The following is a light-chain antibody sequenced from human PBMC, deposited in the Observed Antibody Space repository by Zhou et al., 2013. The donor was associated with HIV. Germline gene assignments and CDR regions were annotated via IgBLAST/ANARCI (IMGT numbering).Light chain of an antibody. V-gene: IGKV1-27*01. CDR2: AAS. CDR3: QEYNSAPPLT. CDR1: QGISNY. Sequence: IQMTQSPSTLSASVGDRVTITCRASQGISNYLAWYQQKPGKVPKLLIYAASTLQSGVPSRFSGSGSGTDFTLTIISLQPEDVATYYCQEYNSAPPLTFGGGTKVEIK. J-gene: IGKJ4*01.